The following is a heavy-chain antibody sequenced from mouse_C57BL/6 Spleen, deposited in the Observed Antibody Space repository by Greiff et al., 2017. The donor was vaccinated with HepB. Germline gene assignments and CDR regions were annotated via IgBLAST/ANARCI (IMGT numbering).Heavy chain of an antibody. CDR2: IWGVGST. V-gene: IGHV2-6*01. CDR1: GFSLTSYG. Sequence: QVQLKESGPGLVAPSQSLSITCTVSGFSLTSYGVDWVRQSPGKGLEWLGVIWGVGSTNYNSALKSRLSISKDNSKSQVFLKMNSLQTDDTAMYYCARRSNYEYFDVWGTGTTVTVSS. D-gene: IGHD2-5*01. J-gene: IGHJ1*03. CDR3: ARRSNYEYFDV.